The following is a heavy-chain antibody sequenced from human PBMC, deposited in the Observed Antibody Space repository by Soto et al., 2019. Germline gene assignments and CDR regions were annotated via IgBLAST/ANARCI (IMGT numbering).Heavy chain of an antibody. Sequence: SETLSLTCTVSGGSISSYYWSWIRQPPGKGLEWIGYIYYSGSTNYNPSLKGQLIISVDPSKNQFSLKLTSVTAADTAMYYCARPKTIGAAAGKGWFDPWGQGTLVTVSS. V-gene: IGHV4-59*08. CDR2: IYYSGST. D-gene: IGHD6-13*01. CDR1: GGSISSYY. J-gene: IGHJ5*02. CDR3: ARPKTIGAAAGKGWFDP.